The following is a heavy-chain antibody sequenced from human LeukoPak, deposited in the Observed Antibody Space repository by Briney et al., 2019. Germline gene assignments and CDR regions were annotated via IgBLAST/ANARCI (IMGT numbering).Heavy chain of an antibody. Sequence: PETLSLTCTVSRGSISSYYWSWVRHPPGKGLEWGGYIYYSGGTNYNPPLTRRVTISVDTSQNQFSLKLSAVTAADTAVYYCASTSIVGATTRLDYWGQGTLVTVSS. CDR2: IYYSGGT. V-gene: IGHV4-59*01. CDR3: ASTSIVGATTRLDY. CDR1: RGSISSYY. D-gene: IGHD1-26*01. J-gene: IGHJ4*02.